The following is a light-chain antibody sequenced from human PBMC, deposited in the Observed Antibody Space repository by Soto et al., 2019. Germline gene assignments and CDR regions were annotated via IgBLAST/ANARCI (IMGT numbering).Light chain of an antibody. CDR2: AAS. CDR3: QQSYSTPLT. Sequence: DIQMTQSPSSLSATVGDRVTITCRTSQSIRGYLNWYQQKPGKAPNLLIYAASTSQSGVPSRFSGSGYGTDFTLTISSLQPEDFAFYYCQQSYSTPLTFGGGTKLGI. CDR1: QSIRGY. J-gene: IGKJ4*01. V-gene: IGKV1-39*01.